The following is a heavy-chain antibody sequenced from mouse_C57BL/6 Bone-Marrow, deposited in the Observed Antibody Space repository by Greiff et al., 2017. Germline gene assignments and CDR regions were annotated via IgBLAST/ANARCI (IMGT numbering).Heavy chain of an antibody. CDR1: GYAFTNYL. D-gene: IGHD1-1*01. Sequence: QVHVKQSGAELVRPGTSVKVSCKASGYAFTNYLIEWVKQRPGQGLEWIGVINPGSGGTTYNEKFKGKATLTADKSSSTAYMQLSSLTYEDSAVYVCASYYGRVDAMDYWGQGTSVTVSS. J-gene: IGHJ4*01. CDR3: ASYYGRVDAMDY. CDR2: INPGSGGT. V-gene: IGHV1-54*01.